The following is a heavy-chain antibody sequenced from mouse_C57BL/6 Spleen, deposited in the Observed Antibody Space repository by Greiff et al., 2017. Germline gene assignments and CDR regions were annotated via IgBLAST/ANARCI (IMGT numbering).Heavy chain of an antibody. CDR1: GYAFSSSW. D-gene: IGHD2-2*01. CDR2: IYPGDGDT. CDR3: ARGGVTEFDY. Sequence: VQLQQSGPELVKPGASVKISCKASGYAFSSSWMNWVKQRPGKGLEWIGRIYPGDGDTNYNGKFKGKATLTADKSSSTAYMQLSSLTSEDSAVYCCARGGVTEFDYWGQGTTLTVSS. J-gene: IGHJ2*01. V-gene: IGHV1-82*01.